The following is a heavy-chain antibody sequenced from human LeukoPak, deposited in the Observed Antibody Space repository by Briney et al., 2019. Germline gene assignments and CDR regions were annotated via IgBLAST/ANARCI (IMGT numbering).Heavy chain of an antibody. V-gene: IGHV1-8*01. CDR3: ARAGSIAAAVSRRWFDP. J-gene: IGHJ5*02. CDR1: GYTFTSYD. Sequence: ASVKVSCKASGYTFTSYDINWVRQATGQGLEWMGWMNPNSGNTGYAQKFQGRVTMTRNTSISTAYMELSSLRSEDTAVYYCARAGSIAAAVSRRWFDPWGQGTLVTVSS. D-gene: IGHD6-13*01. CDR2: MNPNSGNT.